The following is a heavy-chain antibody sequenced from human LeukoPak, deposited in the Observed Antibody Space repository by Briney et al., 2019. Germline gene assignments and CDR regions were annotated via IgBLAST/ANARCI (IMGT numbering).Heavy chain of an antibody. CDR1: GASISSSTYY. V-gene: IGHV4-39*07. Sequence: PSETLSLTCTVSGASISSSTYYWGWIRQPPGKGLEWIGCIYETGSTYYKSSLKSRVTISVDTSKNQFSLKLSSVTAADTAVYYCARDVGYCSSTSCRDYWGQGTLVTVSS. D-gene: IGHD2-2*03. CDR3: ARDVGYCSSTSCRDY. J-gene: IGHJ4*02. CDR2: IYETGST.